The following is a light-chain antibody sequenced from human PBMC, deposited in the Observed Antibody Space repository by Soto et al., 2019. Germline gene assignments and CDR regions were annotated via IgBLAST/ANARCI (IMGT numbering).Light chain of an antibody. J-gene: IGKJ5*01. CDR1: QDIDTF. CDR3: QQYDTLIT. CDR2: DAS. V-gene: IGKV1-33*01. Sequence: DIQMTQSPSSLSASVGDTVTITCQASQDIDTFLNWYQHTPGKAPRLLIYDASTLETGAPSRFSGSGSGADFTLTTSSLQPEDIATYYCQQYDTLITFGQGTRLEIK.